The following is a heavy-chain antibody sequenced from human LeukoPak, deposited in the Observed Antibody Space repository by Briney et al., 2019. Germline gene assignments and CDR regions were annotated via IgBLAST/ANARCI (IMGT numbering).Heavy chain of an antibody. D-gene: IGHD2/OR15-2a*01. CDR2: ISYDESNK. CDR3: AKEKSLSAYYFDY. Sequence: GGSLRLSCAASGFTFSSYAMSWVRQAPGKGLEWVAVISYDESNKYYADSVKGRFTISRDNSKNTLYLQMNSLRAEDTAVYYCAKEKSLSAYYFDYWGQGTLVTVSS. J-gene: IGHJ4*02. V-gene: IGHV3-30*18. CDR1: GFTFSSYA.